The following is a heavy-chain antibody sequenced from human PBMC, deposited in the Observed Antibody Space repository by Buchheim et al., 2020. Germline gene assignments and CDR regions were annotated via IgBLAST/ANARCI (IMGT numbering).Heavy chain of an antibody. CDR3: ALGSAHGFDY. CDR2: ISGSGDST. D-gene: IGHD7-27*01. V-gene: IGHV3-23*01. J-gene: IGHJ4*02. Sequence: EVQLLESGGGLVQPGGSRRLSCAASGFTFSSYAMSWVRQAPGKGLEWVSSISGSGDSTYYADSVKGRFTISRDNAKNALNLQMNSLSAEDTAVYYCALGSAHGFDYWGQGTL. CDR1: GFTFSSYA.